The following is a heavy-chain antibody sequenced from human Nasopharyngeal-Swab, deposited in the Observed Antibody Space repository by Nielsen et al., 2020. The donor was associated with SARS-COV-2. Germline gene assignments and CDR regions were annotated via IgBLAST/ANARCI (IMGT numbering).Heavy chain of an antibody. CDR3: ARVSLEIEYTSSLYYYYYYMDV. V-gene: IGHV1-18*01. J-gene: IGHJ6*03. D-gene: IGHD6-6*01. CDR2: ISAYNGNT. Sequence: WVRQAPGQGLEWMGLISAYNGNTNYAQKLQGRVTMTTDTSTSTAYMEIRSLRSDDTAVYYCARVSLEIEYTSSLYYYYYYMDVWGKGTTVTVSS.